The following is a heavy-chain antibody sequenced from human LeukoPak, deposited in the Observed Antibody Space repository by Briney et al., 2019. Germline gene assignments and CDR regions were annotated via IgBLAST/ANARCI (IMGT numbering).Heavy chain of an antibody. D-gene: IGHD4-23*01. J-gene: IGHJ1*01. Sequence: GRSLRLSCAASGFTFSSYGTHWVRQAPGKGLEWVAVIWFDGSNKYYADSVKGRFTISRDNSKNTLYLQMNSLRAEDTAVYYCARDVYGGNSAEYFQHWGQGTLVTVSS. V-gene: IGHV3-33*01. CDR1: GFTFSSYG. CDR3: ARDVYGGNSAEYFQH. CDR2: IWFDGSNK.